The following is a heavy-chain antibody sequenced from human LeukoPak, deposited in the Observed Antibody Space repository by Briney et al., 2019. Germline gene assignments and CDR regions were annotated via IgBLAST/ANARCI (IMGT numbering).Heavy chain of an antibody. D-gene: IGHD2-21*01. CDR1: GYSFTTYW. CDR2: IYPGDSDT. CDR3: AKHFSGGDYDAFEI. Sequence: GESLNISCKGSGYSFTTYWIGWVRQMPEKGLEWMGIIYPGDSDTKYSPSFQGQVTISADMSISTAYLEWSSLKASDTAMYYCAKHFSGGDYDAFEIWGQGTLLTVSP. V-gene: IGHV5-51*01. J-gene: IGHJ3*02.